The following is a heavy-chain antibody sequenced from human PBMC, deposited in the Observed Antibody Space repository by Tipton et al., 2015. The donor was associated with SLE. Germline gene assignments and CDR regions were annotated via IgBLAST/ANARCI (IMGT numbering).Heavy chain of an antibody. Sequence: GSLRLSCAASGFTFSNFAMNWVRQAPGKGLEWVSLIYSGDSTYYADSVKGRFTISRDDSRNTLYLQMSSLRPEDTAAYYCATGDWGDYYWGQGTLVTVSS. CDR2: IYSGDST. CDR1: GFTFSNFA. V-gene: IGHV3-23*03. CDR3: ATGDWGDYY. D-gene: IGHD3-16*01. J-gene: IGHJ4*02.